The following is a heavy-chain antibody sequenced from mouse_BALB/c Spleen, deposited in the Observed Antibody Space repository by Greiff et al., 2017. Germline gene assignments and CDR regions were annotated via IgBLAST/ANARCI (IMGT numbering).Heavy chain of an antibody. CDR3: ARIYDDNY. CDR1: GYTFTDYY. V-gene: IGHV1-77*01. CDR2: IYPGSGNT. J-gene: IGHJ2*01. D-gene: IGHD2-3*01. Sequence: QVQLKESGAELARPGASVKLSCKASGYTFTDYYINWVKQRTGQGLEWIGEIYPGSGNTYYNEKFKGKATLTADKSSSTAYMQLCSLTSEDSAVYFCARIYDDNYWGQGTTLTVSS.